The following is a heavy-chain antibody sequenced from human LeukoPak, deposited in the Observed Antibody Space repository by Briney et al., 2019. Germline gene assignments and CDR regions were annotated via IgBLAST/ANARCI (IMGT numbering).Heavy chain of an antibody. CDR2: ISWNSGSI. CDR3: AKDSSYDFWSGYYTPFDY. V-gene: IGHV3-9*01. Sequence: PGRSLRLSCAASGFTFDDYAMHWVRQAPGKGLEWVSGISWNSGSIGYADSVKGRFTISRDNAKNSLYLQMNSLRAEDTALYYCAKDSSYDFWSGYYTPFDYWGQGTLVTVSS. D-gene: IGHD3-3*01. CDR1: GFTFDDYA. J-gene: IGHJ4*02.